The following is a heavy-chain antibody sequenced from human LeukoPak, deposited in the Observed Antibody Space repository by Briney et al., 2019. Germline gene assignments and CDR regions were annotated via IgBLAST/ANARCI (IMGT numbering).Heavy chain of an antibody. CDR3: GRYKSTLGPFDF. D-gene: IGHD2/OR15-2a*01. CDR2: IYHSGTT. Sequence: SETLSLTCKVSGDSISPYYWSWIRQPPGKGLEWIGAIYHSGTTYYNPSLKNRLTFSVDTSNNQFSVRLRSVTAADTAIYYCGRYKSTLGPFDFWGQGTLVTVSS. J-gene: IGHJ4*02. CDR1: GDSISPYY. V-gene: IGHV4-59*04.